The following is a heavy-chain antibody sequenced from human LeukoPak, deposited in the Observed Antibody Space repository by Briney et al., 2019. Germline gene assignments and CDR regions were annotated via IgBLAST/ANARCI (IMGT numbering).Heavy chain of an antibody. CDR3: ARDRGGITSGGVIAHDAFDI. CDR1: GGTFSSYA. V-gene: IGHV1-69*04. J-gene: IGHJ3*02. Sequence: GASVKVSCKASGGTFSSYAISWVRQAPGQGLEWMGRIIPILGIANYAQKFQGRVTITADKSTSIAYMELSSLRSEDTAVYYCARDRGGITSGGVIAHDAFDIWGQGTMVTVSS. CDR2: IIPILGIA. D-gene: IGHD3-16*02.